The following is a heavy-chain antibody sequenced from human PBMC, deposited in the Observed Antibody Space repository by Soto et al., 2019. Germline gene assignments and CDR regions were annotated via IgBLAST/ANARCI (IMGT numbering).Heavy chain of an antibody. V-gene: IGHV3-7*05. Sequence: GGSLRLSCAASGFSFSSHWMSWVRQAPGKGLQWVANIKQDGSEKYYVDSVKGRFTISRDNGKNTLYLQMNSLRAEDTALYYCVRRNEYGSSWSSFDYWGQGTLVTVSS. CDR3: VRRNEYGSSWSSFDY. J-gene: IGHJ4*02. CDR2: IKQDGSEK. D-gene: IGHD6-13*01. CDR1: GFSFSSHW.